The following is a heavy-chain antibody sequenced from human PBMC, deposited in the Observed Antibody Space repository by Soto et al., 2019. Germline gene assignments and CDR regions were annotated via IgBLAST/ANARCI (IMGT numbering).Heavy chain of an antibody. CDR1: GDSISSYS. J-gene: IGHJ4*02. D-gene: IGHD5-12*01. Sequence: QVQLQVSGPGLVKPSETLSLTCTVSGDSISSYSWSWIRQPPGKGLEWIGNIHYNGNTKYNPSLKSRVTMPVDTPKNQVSPKLISVTAADTAVYYCARERNLGRWLNPLHYWGQGTLVPVSS. CDR3: ARERNLGRWLNPLHY. V-gene: IGHV4-59*01. CDR2: IHYNGNT.